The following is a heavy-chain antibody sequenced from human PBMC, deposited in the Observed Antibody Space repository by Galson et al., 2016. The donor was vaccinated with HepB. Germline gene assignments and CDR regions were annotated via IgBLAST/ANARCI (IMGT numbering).Heavy chain of an antibody. V-gene: IGHV2-5*02. CDR3: AYRRTSVAALDAFEI. Sequence: PALVKPTQTLTLTCTPSGFSLTNTRVGVAWIRQPPGKAPEWPALIYWDADKRYNPSLKSRLTITRDTPKNQVLLTMPNMDPVDTTTYFCAYRRTSVAALDAFEIWGQGTMVTVSS. CDR1: GFSLTNTRVG. CDR2: IYWDADK. J-gene: IGHJ3*02. D-gene: IGHD6-6*01.